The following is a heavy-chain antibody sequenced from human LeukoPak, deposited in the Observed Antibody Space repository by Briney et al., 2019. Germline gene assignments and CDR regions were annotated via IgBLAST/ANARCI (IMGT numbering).Heavy chain of an antibody. CDR2: INHSGST. V-gene: IGHV4-34*01. CDR3: ARGGVLLWFGESYYFDY. D-gene: IGHD3-10*01. CDR1: GGSFGGYY. Sequence: SETLSLTCAVYGGSFGGYYWSWLRQPPGKGLEWIGEINHSGSTNYNPSLKSRVTISVDTSKNQFSLKLSSVTAADTAVYYCARGGVLLWFGESYYFDYWGQGTLVTVSS. J-gene: IGHJ4*02.